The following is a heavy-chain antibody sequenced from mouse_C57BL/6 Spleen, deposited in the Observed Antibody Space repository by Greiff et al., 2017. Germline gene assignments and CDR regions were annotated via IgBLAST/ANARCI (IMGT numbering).Heavy chain of an antibody. CDR3: ARSRLGYWYFDV. D-gene: IGHD4-1*01. J-gene: IGHJ1*03. V-gene: IGHV1-64*01. CDR1: GYTFTSYW. CDR2: IHPNSGST. Sequence: QVQLQQPGAELVKPGASVKLSCKASGYTFTSYWMHWVKQRPGQGLEWIGMIHPNSGSTNYNEKFKSKATLTVDKSSSTAYMQLSSLTSEDSAVYYGARSRLGYWYFDVWGTGTTVTVSS.